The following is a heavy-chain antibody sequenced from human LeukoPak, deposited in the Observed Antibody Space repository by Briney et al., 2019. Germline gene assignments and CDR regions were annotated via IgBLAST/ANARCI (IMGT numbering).Heavy chain of an antibody. CDR2: IKEDGSET. CDR3: AHMISEESAFDI. J-gene: IGHJ3*02. D-gene: IGHD3-22*01. Sequence: GGSLRLSCAASGFTFENCWMTWVRQAPGKGLEWVARIKEDGSETDYVDSVKGRFTISRDNAKSTLFLQMTSLRAEDTAVYYCAHMISEESAFDIWGQGTMVTVSS. CDR1: GFTFENCW. V-gene: IGHV3-7*01.